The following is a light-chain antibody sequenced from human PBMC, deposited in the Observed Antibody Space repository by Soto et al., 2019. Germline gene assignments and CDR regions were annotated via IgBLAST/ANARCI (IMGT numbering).Light chain of an antibody. V-gene: IGKV3-20*01. CDR2: AAS. Sequence: EIVLTQSPGTLSLSPGERATLSCRASQSVSSGFLAWYQQKPGQSPRLLIYAASARATGIPDRFSGSGSGTDLTLTVSRLEPEDCAVYYCQQYHNSPRTFGQGTQVEIK. CDR3: QQYHNSPRT. J-gene: IGKJ1*01. CDR1: QSVSSGF.